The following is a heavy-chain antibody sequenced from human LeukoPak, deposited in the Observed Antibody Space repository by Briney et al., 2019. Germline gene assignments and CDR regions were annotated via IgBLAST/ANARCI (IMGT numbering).Heavy chain of an antibody. J-gene: IGHJ4*02. CDR3: AKSGGTTIFDF. CDR2: ISYGGTT. CDR1: GISISSYY. D-gene: IGHD3-16*01. Sequence: SETLSLTCTVSGISISSYYWNWIRLSPRGGLEWIGYISYGGTTSYSPSLKSRITMSIDTSKNQFSLKLSSVTAADAAVYYCAKSGGTTIFDFWGQGTLVTVSS. V-gene: IGHV4-59*01.